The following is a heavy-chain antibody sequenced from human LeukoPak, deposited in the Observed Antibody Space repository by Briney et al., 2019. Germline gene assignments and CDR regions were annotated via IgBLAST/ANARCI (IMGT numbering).Heavy chain of an antibody. CDR1: GFTFSDYA. Sequence: PGGSLRLSCAASGFTFSDYAINWVRQAPGKGLEWVSSISTHGNYIYYAHSVRGRFTISRDNAKNSLFLQMNSLRAEDTAIYYCARGSYDSSGQSDYWGHGTLVTVSS. CDR3: ARGSYDSSGQSDY. D-gene: IGHD3-22*01. V-gene: IGHV3-21*01. CDR2: ISTHGNYI. J-gene: IGHJ4*01.